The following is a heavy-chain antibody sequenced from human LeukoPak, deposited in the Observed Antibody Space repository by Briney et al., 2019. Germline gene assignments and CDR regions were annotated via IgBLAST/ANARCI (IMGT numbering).Heavy chain of an antibody. CDR3: ARSKHTYSSSWNWFDP. Sequence: PSETLSLTCTVSGGSISSSSYYWGWIRQPPGKGLEWIGSIYYSGSTYYNPSLKSRVTISVDTSKNQFSLKLSSVTAADTAVYYCARSKHTYSSSWNWFDPWGQGTLVTVSS. CDR2: IYYSGST. J-gene: IGHJ5*02. CDR1: GGSISSSSYY. V-gene: IGHV4-39*01. D-gene: IGHD6-13*01.